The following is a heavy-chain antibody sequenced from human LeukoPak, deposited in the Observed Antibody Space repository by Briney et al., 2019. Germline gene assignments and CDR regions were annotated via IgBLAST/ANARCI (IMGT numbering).Heavy chain of an antibody. CDR3: ASGSGTYSPDY. J-gene: IGHJ4*02. Sequence: GASVKVSCKASGGTFSSYAISWVRQAPGQGLEWMGWITPNSGGTNYAQKFQGRGTMTRDTSITTAYMELSRLTSNDTAVYFCASGSGTYSPDYWGQGTLVTVSS. V-gene: IGHV1-2*02. CDR1: GGTFSSYA. D-gene: IGHD3-10*01. CDR2: ITPNSGGT.